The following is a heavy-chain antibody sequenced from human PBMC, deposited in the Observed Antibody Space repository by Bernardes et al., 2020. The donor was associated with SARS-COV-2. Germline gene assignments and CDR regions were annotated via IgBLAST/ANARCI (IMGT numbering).Heavy chain of an antibody. J-gene: IGHJ2*01. V-gene: IGHV4-34*01. D-gene: IGHD7-27*01. Sequence: SETLSLTCAVYGGSLSGYYWNWIRQAPGKGLEWIGEINYSGSTNYNPSLKSRVTISVDTSKNKFSLKLTSVTAADTAVYYCARADWGIWHFDLWGRDTLVTVSS. CDR3: ARADWGIWHFDL. CDR1: GGSLSGYY. CDR2: INYSGST.